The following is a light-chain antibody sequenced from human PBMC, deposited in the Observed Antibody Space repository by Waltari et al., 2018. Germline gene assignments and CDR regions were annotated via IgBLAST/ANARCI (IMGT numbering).Light chain of an antibody. V-gene: IGKV3-20*01. CDR3: QNHERLPAV. CDR2: GAS. J-gene: IGKJ1*01. CDR1: QSVGRY. Sequence: EIVLTQSPGTLPLSPGERATLSCRASQSVGRYLVWYQQKPGQAPRLRIYGASSRAAGIPDRFSGSVSGTDFSLTISRLEPEDFAVYYCQNHERLPAVFGQGTKVEIK.